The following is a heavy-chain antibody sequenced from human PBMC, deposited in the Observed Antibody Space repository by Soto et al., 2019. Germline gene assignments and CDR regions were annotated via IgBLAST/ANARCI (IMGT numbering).Heavy chain of an antibody. J-gene: IGHJ4*02. D-gene: IGHD5-18*01. Sequence: LGESLKISCNGSGYSFAGYGSTRGRQKPGKGLEWVGRIDPSDSQTFYSPSFRGPVHILVTKFITPAFPQCNQLKGSGTAIYFLARYIYASDTGPNFQYYFDSWGQGTPVTVSS. V-gene: IGHV5-10-1*01. CDR1: GYSFAGYG. CDR2: IDPSDSQT. CDR3: ARYIYASDTGPNFQYYFDS.